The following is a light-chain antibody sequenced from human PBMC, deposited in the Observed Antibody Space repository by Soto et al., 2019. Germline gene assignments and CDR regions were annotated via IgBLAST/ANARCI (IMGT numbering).Light chain of an antibody. CDR3: QQRSNWPLIT. CDR1: QSVSSS. CDR2: DAS. V-gene: IGKV3-11*01. J-gene: IGKJ5*01. Sequence: EIVLTQSPATLSLSPGERATLSCRASQSVSSSLAWYQQKPGQAPRLLIYDASNRATGIPARFSGSGSGTDFTLTISSLESEDFAVYYCQQRSNWPLITFCQGTRLEIK.